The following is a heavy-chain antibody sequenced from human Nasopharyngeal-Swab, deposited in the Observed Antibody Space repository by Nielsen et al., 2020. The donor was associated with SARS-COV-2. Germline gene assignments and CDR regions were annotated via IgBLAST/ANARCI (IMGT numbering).Heavy chain of an antibody. V-gene: IGHV3-30*18. CDR1: GFTFSRYG. CDR2: LSNDGGDK. D-gene: IGHD6-13*01. CDR3: AKDGEVAAARYYFDY. Sequence: GESLKISCAASGFTFSRYGMHWVRQVPGKGLEWVAVLSNDGGDKYYADSVEGRFTISRDNSKNTLYLQMNSLRPEDTAVYYCAKDGEVAAARYYFDYWGQGTLVTVSS. J-gene: IGHJ4*02.